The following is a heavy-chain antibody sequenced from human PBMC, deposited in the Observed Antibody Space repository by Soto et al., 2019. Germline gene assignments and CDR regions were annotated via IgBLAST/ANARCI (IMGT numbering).Heavy chain of an antibody. CDR2: ISYDGSNK. Sequence: QVQLVESGGGVVQPGRSLRLSCAASGFTFSSYGMHWVRQAPGKGLEWVAVISYDGSNKYYADSVKGRFTISRDNSKNTLYLQMNSLRAEDTAVYYCAKEDYPQRGYRYVTFDYWGQGTLVTVSS. J-gene: IGHJ4*02. CDR3: AKEDYPQRGYRYVTFDY. D-gene: IGHD5-18*01. V-gene: IGHV3-30*18. CDR1: GFTFSSYG.